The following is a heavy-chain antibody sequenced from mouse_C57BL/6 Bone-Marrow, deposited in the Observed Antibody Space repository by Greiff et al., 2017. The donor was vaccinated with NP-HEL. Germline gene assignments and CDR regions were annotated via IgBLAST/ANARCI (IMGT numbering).Heavy chain of an antibody. J-gene: IGHJ4*01. CDR2: INPYNGGT. CDR1: GYTFTDYY. V-gene: IGHV1-19*01. D-gene: IGHD2-14*01. CDR3: ARGNYRSAMDY. Sequence: EVKLQESGPVLVKPGASVKMSCKASGYTFTDYYMNWVKQSHGKSLEWIGVINPYNGGTSYNQKFKGKATLTVDKSSSTAYMELNSLTSEDSAVYYCARGNYRSAMDYWGQGTSVTVSS.